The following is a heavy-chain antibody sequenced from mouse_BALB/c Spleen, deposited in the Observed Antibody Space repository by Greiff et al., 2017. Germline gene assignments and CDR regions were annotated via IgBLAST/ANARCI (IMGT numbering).Heavy chain of an antibody. CDR1: GYTFTSYW. Sequence: LQQSGSELVRPGASVKLSCKASGYTFTSYWMHWVKQRPGQGLEWIGNIYPGSGSTNYDEKFKSKATLTVDTSSSTAYMQLSSLTSEDSAVYYCTRPLYYGYPFYAMDYWGQGTSVTVSS. J-gene: IGHJ4*01. D-gene: IGHD1-2*01. V-gene: IGHV1S22*01. CDR3: TRPLYYGYPFYAMDY. CDR2: IYPGSGST.